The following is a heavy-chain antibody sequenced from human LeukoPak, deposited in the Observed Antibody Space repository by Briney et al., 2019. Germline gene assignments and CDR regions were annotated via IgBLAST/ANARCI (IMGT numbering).Heavy chain of an antibody. CDR3: ARATWDPNYYYYMDV. J-gene: IGHJ6*03. Sequence: PGGSLRLSCAASGFTFSSYGMHWVRQAPGKGLEWVAFIRHDGSIKYYADSLKGRFTISRDNSKNTLYLQMNSLRAENTAVYFCARATWDPNYYYYMDVWGKGTTVTISS. CDR1: GFTFSSYG. CDR2: IRHDGSIK. V-gene: IGHV3-30*02. D-gene: IGHD1-26*01.